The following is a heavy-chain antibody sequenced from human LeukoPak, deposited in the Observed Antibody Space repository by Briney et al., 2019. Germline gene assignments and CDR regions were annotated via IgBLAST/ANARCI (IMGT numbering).Heavy chain of an antibody. CDR3: ARGIFGWELWAFDI. CDR2: MNPNSGNT. Sequence: ASVKVSCKASGYTFTGYYMHWVRQATGQGLEGMGWMNPNSGNTGYAQKFQGRVTMTRNTSISTAYMELSSLRSEDTAVYYCARGIFGWELWAFDIWGQGTMVTVSS. D-gene: IGHD1-26*01. V-gene: IGHV1-8*02. J-gene: IGHJ3*02. CDR1: GYTFTGYY.